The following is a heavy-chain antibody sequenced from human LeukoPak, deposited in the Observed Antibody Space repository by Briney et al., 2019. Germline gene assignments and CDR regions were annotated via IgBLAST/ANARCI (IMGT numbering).Heavy chain of an antibody. CDR2: ISSNGGST. CDR3: ARVAAGGYNWNEHFDY. V-gene: IGHV3-64*01. D-gene: IGHD1-20*01. CDR1: GFTFSSYA. Sequence: PGGSLRLSCAASGFTFSSYAMHWVRQAPGKGLEYVSAISSNGGSTYYANSVKGRFTISRDNSKNTLYLQMGSLRAEDMAVYYCARVAAGGYNWNEHFDYWGQGTLVTVSS. J-gene: IGHJ4*02.